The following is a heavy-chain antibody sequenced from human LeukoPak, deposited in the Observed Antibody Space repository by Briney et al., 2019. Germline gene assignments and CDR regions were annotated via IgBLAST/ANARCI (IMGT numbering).Heavy chain of an antibody. D-gene: IGHD3-3*01. CDR1: GFTFSSYW. CDR3: ARAYYDFWSGYYGEPYYFDH. V-gene: IGHV3-74*01. CDR2: INSDGSST. Sequence: GGSLRLSCAASGFTFSSYWMHWVRQAPGKGLVWVSRINSDGSSTSYADSVKGRFTISRDNAKNTLYLQMNSLRAEDTAVYYCARAYYDFWSGYYGEPYYFDHWGRGTLVTVAS. J-gene: IGHJ4*02.